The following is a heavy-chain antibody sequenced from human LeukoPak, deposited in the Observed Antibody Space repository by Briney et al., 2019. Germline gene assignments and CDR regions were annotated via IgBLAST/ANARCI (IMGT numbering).Heavy chain of an antibody. J-gene: IGHJ4*02. D-gene: IGHD2-2*01. CDR3: AKRRYCTSTSCHDFDY. CDR2: VSADGDST. V-gene: IGHV3-23*01. Sequence: GGSLRLSCAASGFTFRYYAMNWVRQAPGKGLEWVSAVSADGDSTYYADSVKGRFTISRDNSKNTLYLQMNSLRPGDTAVYYCAKRRYCTSTSCHDFDYWGRGTLVTVSS. CDR1: GFTFRYYA.